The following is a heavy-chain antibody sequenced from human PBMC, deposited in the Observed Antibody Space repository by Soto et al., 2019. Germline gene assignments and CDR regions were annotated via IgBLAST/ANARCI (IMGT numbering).Heavy chain of an antibody. CDR1: GYTFSNYY. CDR2: INPSGDST. J-gene: IGHJ4*02. D-gene: IGHD5-12*01. V-gene: IGHV1-46*01. Sequence: RASVKVSCKGAGYTFSNYYMHWVRQAPGQGLEWMGIINPSGDSTSYAQEFQGRVTMTRETSTSTLYMELSSLRYEDTAVYYCARATRSGSPHFDHWGQGTLVTV. CDR3: ARATRSGSPHFDH.